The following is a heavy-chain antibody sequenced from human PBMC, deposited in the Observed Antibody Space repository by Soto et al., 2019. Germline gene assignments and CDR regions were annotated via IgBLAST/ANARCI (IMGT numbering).Heavy chain of an antibody. CDR1: GYTFTSYG. D-gene: IGHD5-18*01. CDR3: ARDGGYGLIDY. CDR2: INAYNGNT. V-gene: IGHV1-18*01. Sequence: QVQLVQSGAEVKKPGASVKVSCKASGYTFTSYGISWVRQAPGQGLEWMGWINAYNGNTNYAQKRQGRVTMTTATTTSTAYMELRSLRSAATYVYYCARDGGYGLIDYWGQGTLVTVSS. J-gene: IGHJ4*02.